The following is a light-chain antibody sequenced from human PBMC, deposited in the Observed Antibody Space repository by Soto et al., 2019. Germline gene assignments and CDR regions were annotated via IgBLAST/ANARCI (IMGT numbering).Light chain of an antibody. Sequence: QSVLTQPVSVSGSPGQSITISCTGTSSDVGGYNYVSWYQQHPGKAPKLMIYEVTKRPSGVSNRFSGSKSGNTASLTTSGLRAEDESDYYCSSYTSISTLVFGGGTKLTVL. CDR1: SSDVGGYNY. V-gene: IGLV2-14*01. CDR3: SSYTSISTLV. CDR2: EVT. J-gene: IGLJ2*01.